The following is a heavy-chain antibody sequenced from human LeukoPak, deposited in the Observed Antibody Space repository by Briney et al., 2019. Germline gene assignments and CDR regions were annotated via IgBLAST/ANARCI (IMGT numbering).Heavy chain of an antibody. D-gene: IGHD2-15*01. CDR2: ISYSGNT. Sequence: SETLSLTCTVSGGSIISSDYHWGWVRQPPGKGLEWIGPISYSGNTDYNLSLRSRVTISVDTSNNQFALRLVSVTAADTAVYHCARHCCSGPAKRVFDIWGQGTMVTVSS. CDR1: GGSIISSDYH. CDR3: ARHCCSGPAKRVFDI. V-gene: IGHV4-39*01. J-gene: IGHJ3*02.